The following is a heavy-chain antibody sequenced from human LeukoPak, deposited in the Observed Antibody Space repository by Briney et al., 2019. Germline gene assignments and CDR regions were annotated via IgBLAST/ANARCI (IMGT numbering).Heavy chain of an antibody. J-gene: IGHJ4*02. CDR2: IYYSGST. V-gene: IGHV4-39*02. Sequence: SETLSLTCTVSGGSISSSSYYWGWIRQPPGKGLEWIGSIYYSGSTYYNPSLKSRVTISVDTSKNQFSLKLSSVTAADTAVYYCARDSPTAGIVVVPAAILIDWGQGTLVTVSS. CDR3: ARDSPTAGIVVVPAAILID. D-gene: IGHD2-2*02. CDR1: GGSISSSSYY.